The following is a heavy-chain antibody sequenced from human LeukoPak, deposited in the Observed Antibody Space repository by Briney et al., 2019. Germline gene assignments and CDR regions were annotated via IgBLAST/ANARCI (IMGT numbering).Heavy chain of an antibody. CDR3: ARSPASGDYYYYGMDV. V-gene: IGHV1-2*02. J-gene: IGHJ6*02. Sequence: GASVKVSCKASGYTFTGYYMHWVRQAPGQGLEWMGWINPNSGGTNYAQKFQGRVTMTRDTSISTAYMELSRLRSDDTAVYYCARSPASGDYYYYGMDVWVQGTTVTVSS. CDR2: INPNSGGT. CDR1: GYTFTGYY. D-gene: IGHD4-17*01.